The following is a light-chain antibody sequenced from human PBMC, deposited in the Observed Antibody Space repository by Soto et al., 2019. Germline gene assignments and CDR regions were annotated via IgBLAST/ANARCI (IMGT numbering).Light chain of an antibody. CDR1: QSVGSS. Sequence: EVVMRRSPGTLSVSPWARAPLSCRASQSVGSSLAWYQQTPGQAPRLLIYDASTRATGVPASFSGSGSGTEFTLTISSLPSEDFAVYYCQQYIKWPLTSGGGAKV. CDR3: QQYIKWPLT. J-gene: IGKJ4*01. V-gene: IGKV3-15*01. CDR2: DAS.